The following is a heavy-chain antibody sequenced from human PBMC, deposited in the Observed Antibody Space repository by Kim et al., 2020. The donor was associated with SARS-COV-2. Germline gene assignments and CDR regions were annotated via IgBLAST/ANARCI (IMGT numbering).Heavy chain of an antibody. CDR2: ISSIGGST. CDR3: VKASQVVVITHFGY. D-gene: IGHD3-22*01. Sequence: GGSLRLSCSASGFTFSSYAMHWVRQAPGKGLEYVSAISSIGGSTYYADSVKGRFTISRDNSKNTLYLQMSSLRAEDTAVYYCVKASQVVVITHFGYWGQGTLVTVSS. CDR1: GFTFSSYA. V-gene: IGHV3-64D*06. J-gene: IGHJ4*02.